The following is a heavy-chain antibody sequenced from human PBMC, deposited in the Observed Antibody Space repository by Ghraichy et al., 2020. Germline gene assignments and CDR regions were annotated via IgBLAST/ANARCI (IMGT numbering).Heavy chain of an antibody. Sequence: ESLNISCTVSGGSTINSYWTWIRQSPGKGLEWLGFMFHSGTINYHPSLKSRVTISINTSKNQFYLKLNSVTAADTAVYYCARGTYGPGNYCYMDIRGKGTTVPVSS. V-gene: IGHV4-59*01. CDR1: GGSTINSY. J-gene: IGHJ6*03. CDR3: ARGTYGPGNYCYMDI. CDR2: MFHSGTI. D-gene: IGHD3-10*01.